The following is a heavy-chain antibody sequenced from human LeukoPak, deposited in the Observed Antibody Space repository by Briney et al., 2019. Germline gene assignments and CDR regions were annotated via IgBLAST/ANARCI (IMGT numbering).Heavy chain of an antibody. D-gene: IGHD2-21*01. CDR2: INPSGGST. Sequence: GASVKVSCKASGYTLTRYYMHWVRQAPGQGLEWMGIINPSGGSTSYAQKFQGRVTMTRDTSTSTVYMELSSLRSEDTAVYYCARVANQTFDIWGQGTMVTVSS. CDR1: GYTLTRYY. CDR3: ARVANQTFDI. J-gene: IGHJ3*02. V-gene: IGHV1-46*01.